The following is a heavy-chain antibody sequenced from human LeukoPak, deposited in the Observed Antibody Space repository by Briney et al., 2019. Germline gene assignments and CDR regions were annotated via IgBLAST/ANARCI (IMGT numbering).Heavy chain of an antibody. J-gene: IGHJ5*02. CDR3: ARARRVALIGP. Sequence: SETLSLTCAVYGGSFSGYYWSWIRQPPGKGLEWIGEINHSGSTNYNPSLKSRVTISVDTSKNQFSLKLSSVTAADTAVYYCARARRVALIGPWGQGTLVTVSS. CDR2: INHSGST. D-gene: IGHD3-10*01. V-gene: IGHV4-34*01. CDR1: GGSFSGYY.